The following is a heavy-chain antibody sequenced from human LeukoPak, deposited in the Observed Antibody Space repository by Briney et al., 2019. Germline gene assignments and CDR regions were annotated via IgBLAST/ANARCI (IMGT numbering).Heavy chain of an antibody. Sequence: SETLSLTCTVSGGSISYYYWTWIRQPAGKGLEWIGRIDASGNTKYTTPLRSRVTLSIHTSGQQFSLKLSSVTAADTAVYFCAREGCSGGVCYFDYWGRGTLVTVSS. V-gene: IGHV4-4*07. CDR1: GGSISYYY. J-gene: IGHJ4*02. CDR2: IDASGNT. D-gene: IGHD2-15*01. CDR3: AREGCSGGVCYFDY.